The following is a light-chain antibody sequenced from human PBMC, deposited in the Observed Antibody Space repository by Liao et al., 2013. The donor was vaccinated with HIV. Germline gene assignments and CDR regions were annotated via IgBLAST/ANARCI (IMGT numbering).Light chain of an antibody. CDR1: NIGGES. CDR2: YDK. J-gene: IGLJ1*01. CDR3: QLWDSSSDHPYV. Sequence: SYELTQPPSVSVAPGHTARITCAGDNIGGESVHWYQQKPGQAPVLVIYYDKDRPSVIPERFSGSNSGNTATLTISRVEPGDEADYYCQLWDSSSDHPYVFGTGTQVTVL. V-gene: IGLV3-21*01.